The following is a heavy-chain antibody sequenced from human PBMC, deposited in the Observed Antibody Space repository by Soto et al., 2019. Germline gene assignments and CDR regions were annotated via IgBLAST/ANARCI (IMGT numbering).Heavy chain of an antibody. Sequence: PSETLSLTCTVSGGSISSSSYYWGWIRQPPGKGLEWIGSIFYSGSTYYNPSLKSRVTISVDTSKNQFSLKLSSVTAADTAVYYCACIFSGGSSSRFCYYGMDVWSQGTTVTVSS. CDR3: ACIFSGGSSSRFCYYGMDV. CDR2: IFYSGST. D-gene: IGHD3-3*02. CDR1: GGSISSSSYY. V-gene: IGHV4-39*01. J-gene: IGHJ6*02.